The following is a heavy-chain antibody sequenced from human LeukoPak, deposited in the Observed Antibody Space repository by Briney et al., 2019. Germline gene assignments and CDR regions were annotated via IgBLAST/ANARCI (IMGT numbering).Heavy chain of an antibody. CDR3: ARASSGYYWDFDY. V-gene: IGHV4-39*01. Sequence: SETLSLICTVSGDSISSYNYFWGWIRQPPGKGLEWFGSIYYRGNTYYNPSLKSRVTLSADASKNQFSLKVTTVTAADTAVYYCARASSGYYWDFDYWGQGALVTVSS. CDR2: IYYRGNT. J-gene: IGHJ4*02. D-gene: IGHD3-22*01. CDR1: GDSISSYNYF.